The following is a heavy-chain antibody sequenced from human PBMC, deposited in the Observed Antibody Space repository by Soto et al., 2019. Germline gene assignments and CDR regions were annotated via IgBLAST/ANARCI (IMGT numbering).Heavy chain of an antibody. J-gene: IGHJ4*02. CDR3: AREGGRYCTGGSCQVDY. Sequence: QLQLQESGPGLVKPSETLSLTCTVSGGSISSSSYYWGWIRQPPGKGLEWIGSIYYSGNTYYTPSLKSRVNISVDTSKNKSSLKLSSVTAADTAVYYCAREGGRYCTGGSCQVDYWGQGTLVTVSS. CDR2: IYYSGNT. CDR1: GGSISSSSYY. V-gene: IGHV4-39*02. D-gene: IGHD2-15*01.